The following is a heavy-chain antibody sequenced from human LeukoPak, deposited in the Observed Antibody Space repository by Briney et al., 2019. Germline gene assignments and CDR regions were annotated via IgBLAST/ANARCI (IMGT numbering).Heavy chain of an antibody. V-gene: IGHV3-30*04. J-gene: IGHJ4*02. CDR3: ARVFTMIVVVSPFDY. CDR2: ISYDGSNR. CDR1: GFTFSSYA. D-gene: IGHD3-22*01. Sequence: PGGSLRLSCAASGFTFSSYAMHWVRQAPGKGLEWVAVISYDGSNRYYADSVKGRFTIPRDNSKNTLYLQMNSLRAEDTAVYYCARVFTMIVVVSPFDYWGQGTLVTVSS.